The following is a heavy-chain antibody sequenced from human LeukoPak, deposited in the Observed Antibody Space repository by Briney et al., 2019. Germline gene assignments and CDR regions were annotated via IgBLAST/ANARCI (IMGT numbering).Heavy chain of an antibody. J-gene: IGHJ4*02. D-gene: IGHD5-18*01. CDR2: ISISGITI. V-gene: IGHV3-11*04. CDR3: ARGYSYGHYYFDY. Sequence: YISISGITIYYADPVKRRFTISSDNAKNSLYLQINSVRAGDTAVYYCARGYSYGHYYFDYWGQGTLVTVSS.